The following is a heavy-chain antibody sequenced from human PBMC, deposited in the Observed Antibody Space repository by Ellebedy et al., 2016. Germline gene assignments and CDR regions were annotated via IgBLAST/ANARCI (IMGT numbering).Heavy chain of an antibody. D-gene: IGHD3-22*01. CDR2: INAGNGNT. J-gene: IGHJ5*02. Sequence: ASVKVSCKAPGDTFTTYVMHWVRQAPGQRLEWMGWINAGNGNTKYSQKFQGRVTMTTDTSTSTAYMELRSLRSEDTAVYYCASVSGYYDSSDYYYWGWFDPWGQGTLVTVSP. V-gene: IGHV1-3*01. CDR1: GDTFTTYV. CDR3: ASVSGYYDSSDYYYWGWFDP.